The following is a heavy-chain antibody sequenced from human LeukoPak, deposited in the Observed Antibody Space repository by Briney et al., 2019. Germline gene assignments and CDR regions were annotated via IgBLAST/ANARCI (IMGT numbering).Heavy chain of an antibody. CDR1: GGSISSYY. Sequence: PSETLSLTCTVSGGSISSYYWSWIRQPPGKGLEWIGYIYTSGSTNYNPSLKSRVTISVDTSKNQFSLKLSSVTAADTAVCYCARESFGGSPLAHWGQGTLVTVSS. CDR3: ARESFGGSPLAH. J-gene: IGHJ4*02. CDR2: IYTSGST. V-gene: IGHV4-59*01. D-gene: IGHD2-15*01.